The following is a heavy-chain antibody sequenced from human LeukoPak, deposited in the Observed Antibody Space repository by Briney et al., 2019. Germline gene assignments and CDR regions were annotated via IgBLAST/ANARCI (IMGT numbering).Heavy chain of an antibody. CDR3: ARVKSFNWNFVGFSDDAFDI. CDR1: GYTFTSYD. Sequence: ASVKVSCKASGYTFTSYDINWVRQATGQGLEWMGWMNPNSGNTGYAQKFQGRVTITRNTSISTAYMELSSLRSEDTAVYYCARVKSFNWNFVGFSDDAFDIWGQGTMVTVSS. D-gene: IGHD1-1*01. CDR2: MNPNSGNT. V-gene: IGHV1-8*03. J-gene: IGHJ3*02.